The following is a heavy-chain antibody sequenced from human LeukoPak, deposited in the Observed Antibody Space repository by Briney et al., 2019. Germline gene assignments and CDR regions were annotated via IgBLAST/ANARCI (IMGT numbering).Heavy chain of an antibody. Sequence: GGSLRLSCAASGFTFSSYWMSWVRQAPGKGLEWVANIKEDGSEKYYVDSVKGRFTISRDNGKNSLYLQMYSLRAEDTAVYYCARTLAARHTSGYIDYWGQGTLVTVSS. D-gene: IGHD3-22*01. CDR3: ARTLAARHTSGYIDY. V-gene: IGHV3-7*01. J-gene: IGHJ4*02. CDR1: GFTFSSYW. CDR2: IKEDGSEK.